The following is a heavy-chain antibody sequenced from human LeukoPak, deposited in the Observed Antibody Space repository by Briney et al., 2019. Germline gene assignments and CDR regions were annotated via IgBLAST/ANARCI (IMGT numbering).Heavy chain of an antibody. Sequence: GGSLRLSCAGSGFTFSSYEMNWVRQAPGKGLEWVSYISSSGRAIYYADSVKGRFTVSRDNAKNSLYLQMNSLRAEDTAVYYCARCPRWAHFDYWGQGTLVTVSS. D-gene: IGHD4-23*01. V-gene: IGHV3-48*03. CDR3: ARCPRWAHFDY. CDR2: ISSSGRAI. J-gene: IGHJ4*02. CDR1: GFTFSSYE.